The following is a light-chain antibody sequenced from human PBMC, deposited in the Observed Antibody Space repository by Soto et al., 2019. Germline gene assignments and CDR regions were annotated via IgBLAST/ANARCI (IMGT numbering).Light chain of an antibody. CDR1: SSNIGAGYD. V-gene: IGLV1-40*01. Sequence: QPVLTQPPSVSGAPGQRVIISCTGSSSNIGAGYDVKWYQQLPGTAPKLLIYGDTNRPSGVPDRFSGSKSGTSASLAITGLQTEDEADYHCQSYDSSLSVVVFGGGTKLTVL. CDR2: GDT. CDR3: QSYDSSLSVVV. J-gene: IGLJ2*01.